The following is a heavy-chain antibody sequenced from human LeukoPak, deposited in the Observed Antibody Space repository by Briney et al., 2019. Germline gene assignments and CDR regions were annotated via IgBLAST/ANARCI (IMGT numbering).Heavy chain of an antibody. CDR2: INHSGST. J-gene: IGHJ6*03. CDR1: GGSFSGYY. CDR3: ARLSSSWYQYYYMDV. D-gene: IGHD6-13*01. V-gene: IGHV4-34*01. Sequence: SETLSLTCAVYGGSFSGYYWSWIRQPPGKGLEWIGEINHSGSTNYNPSLKSRVTISVDTSKNRFSLNLSSVTAADTAVYYCARLSSSWYQYYYMDVWGKGTTVTVSS.